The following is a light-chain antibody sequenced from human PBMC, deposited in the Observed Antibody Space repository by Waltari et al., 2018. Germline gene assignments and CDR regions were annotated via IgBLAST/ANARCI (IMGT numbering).Light chain of an antibody. CDR2: EDS. Sequence: QSVLTQPPSVSAAPGQRVTISCSGGRSTLGNNSVSWYRQFPGTAPKLLIYEDSERPSGIPGRFSGSKSGTSATLDITGLQAGDEADYYCGTWDSSLSGAVFGGGTHLTVL. CDR1: RSTLGNNS. J-gene: IGLJ7*01. V-gene: IGLV1-51*02. CDR3: GTWDSSLSGAV.